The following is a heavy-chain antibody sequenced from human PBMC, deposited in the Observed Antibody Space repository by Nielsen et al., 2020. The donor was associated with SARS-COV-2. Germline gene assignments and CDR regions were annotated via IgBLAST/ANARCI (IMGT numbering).Heavy chain of an antibody. D-gene: IGHD3-9*01. CDR2: ISYDGSNK. J-gene: IGHJ6*02. V-gene: IGHV3-30*18. Sequence: GSLRLSCAASGFTFSSYGMHWVRQAPGKGLEWVAVISYDGSNKYYADSVKGRFTISRDNSKNTLYLQMNSLRAEDTAVYYCAKDRRYFDWDGMDVWGQGTTVTVSS. CDR3: AKDRRYFDWDGMDV. CDR1: GFTFSSYG.